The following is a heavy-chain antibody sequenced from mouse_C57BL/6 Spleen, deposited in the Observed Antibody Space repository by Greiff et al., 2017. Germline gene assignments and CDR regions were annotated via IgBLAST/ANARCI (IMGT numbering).Heavy chain of an antibody. Sequence: QVHVKQSGPELVKPGASVKISCKASGYAFSSSWMNWVKQRPGKGLEWIGRIYPGDGDTNYNGKFKGKATLTADKSSSTAYMQPRSLTSEDSAVYVCARLPLRPPDAYWGQGTLVTVSA. J-gene: IGHJ3*01. D-gene: IGHD1-2*01. V-gene: IGHV1-82*01. CDR3: ARLPLRPPDAY. CDR1: GYAFSSSW. CDR2: IYPGDGDT.